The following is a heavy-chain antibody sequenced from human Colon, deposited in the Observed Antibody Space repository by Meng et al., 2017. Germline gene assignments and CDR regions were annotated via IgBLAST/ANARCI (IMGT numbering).Heavy chain of an antibody. CDR1: SGSFSSSNW. J-gene: IGHJ4*02. Sequence: QVQGQESGPGLGKPSGTLSLTCTVSSGSFSSSNWWTWVRQPPGKGLEWIGEIYHSGNTNYNPSLKSRVTISVDKSKNQFSLKLNSVTAADTAVYFCARRAPLWFGELASFDSWGQGTLVTVSS. CDR3: ARRAPLWFGELASFDS. D-gene: IGHD3-10*01. CDR2: IYHSGNT. V-gene: IGHV4-4*02.